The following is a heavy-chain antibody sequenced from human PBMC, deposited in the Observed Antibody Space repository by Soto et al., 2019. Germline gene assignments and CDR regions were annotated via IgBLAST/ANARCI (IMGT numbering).Heavy chain of an antibody. V-gene: IGHV2-70*11. CDR1: GFSLSTSGMC. CDR3: ARVYSGYDDYYYYYMDV. D-gene: IGHD5-12*01. J-gene: IGHJ6*03. Sequence: SGPTLVKPTQTLTLTCTFSGFSLSTSGMCVSWIRQPPGKALEWLARIDWDDDKYYSTSLKTRLTISKDTSKNQVVLTMTNMDPVDTATYYCARVYSGYDDYYYYYMDVWGKGTTVTVSS. CDR2: IDWDDDK.